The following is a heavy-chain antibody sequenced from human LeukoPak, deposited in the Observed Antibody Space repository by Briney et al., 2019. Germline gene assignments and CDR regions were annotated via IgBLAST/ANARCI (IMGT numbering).Heavy chain of an antibody. Sequence: PGRSLRLSCAASGFTFSSYAMHWVRQAPGKGLEWVAVISYDGSNKYYADSVKGRFSSSRDNSKNTLYLQMNSLRAEDTAVYYCARVAEWLDDLDYWGQGTRVTVSS. CDR3: ARVAEWLDDLDY. J-gene: IGHJ4*02. CDR1: GFTFSSYA. D-gene: IGHD6-19*01. V-gene: IGHV3-30*04. CDR2: ISYDGSNK.